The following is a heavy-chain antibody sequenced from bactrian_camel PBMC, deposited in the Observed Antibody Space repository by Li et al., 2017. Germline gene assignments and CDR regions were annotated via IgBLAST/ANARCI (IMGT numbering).Heavy chain of an antibody. D-gene: IGHD1*01. CDR2: IDSTGGIT. CDR3: QKEIHAANFCSTPPCFRLTI. Sequence: DVQLVESGGDLVQPGGSLRLSCAASGFTFSNNDMTWVRRAPGKGLEWVSGIDSTGGITQYADSVKGRFTISRDNAKNTLQLQLTSLETEDTATYYCQKEIHAANFCSTPPCFRLTIRGQGTQVTVS. V-gene: IGHV3S40*01. J-gene: IGHJ4*01. CDR1: GFTFSNND.